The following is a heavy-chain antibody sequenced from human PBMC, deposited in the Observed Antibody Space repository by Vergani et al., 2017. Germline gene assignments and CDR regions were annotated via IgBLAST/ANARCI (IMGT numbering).Heavy chain of an antibody. D-gene: IGHD6-6*01. V-gene: IGHV3-11*01. CDR3: AGATIAARRSVGYWYFDL. J-gene: IGHJ2*01. CDR2: ISSSGSTI. CDR1: GFTFSDYY. Sequence: QVQLVESGGGLVKPGGSLRLSCAASGFTFSDYYMSWIRQAPGKGLEWVSYISSSGSTIYYADSVKGRFTISRDNAKNSLYLQMNSLRAEDTAVYYCAGATIAARRSVGYWYFDLWGRGTLVTVSS.